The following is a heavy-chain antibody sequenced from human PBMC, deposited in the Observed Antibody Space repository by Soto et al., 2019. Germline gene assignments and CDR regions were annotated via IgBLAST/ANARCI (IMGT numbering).Heavy chain of an antibody. CDR2: IIPIFGTA. Sequence: QVQLVQSGAEVKKPGSSVKVSCKASGGTFSSYAISWVRQAPGQGLEWMGGIIPIFGTANYAQKFQGRVTITADESTSTGDRELSSLRSEDTAVYYCARERLAVAGTFDYWGQGTLVTVSS. CDR3: ARERLAVAGTFDY. CDR1: GGTFSSYA. V-gene: IGHV1-69*12. J-gene: IGHJ4*02. D-gene: IGHD6-19*01.